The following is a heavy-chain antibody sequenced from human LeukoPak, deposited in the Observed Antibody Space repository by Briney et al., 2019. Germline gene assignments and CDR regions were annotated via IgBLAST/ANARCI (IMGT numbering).Heavy chain of an antibody. CDR1: GGSISSYY. CDR2: NYYSGST. D-gene: IGHD1-7*01. J-gene: IGHJ6*03. V-gene: IGHV4-59*01. Sequence: SETLSLTCTVSGGSISSYYWSWIRQPPGKGLEWIGYNYYSGSTNYNPSLKSRVTISVDTSKNQFSLKLSSVTAADTAVYYCARTGHNWNYVDYYYYYMDVWGKGTTVTVSS. CDR3: ARTGHNWNYVDYYYYYMDV.